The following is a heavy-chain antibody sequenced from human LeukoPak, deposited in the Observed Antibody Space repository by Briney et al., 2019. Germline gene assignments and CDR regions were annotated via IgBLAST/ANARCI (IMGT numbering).Heavy chain of an antibody. Sequence: GGSLRLSCAASGFTVSNNYMSWVRQAPGKGLEWISVIFSSGSAFYADSVKGRFTISRDNSKNTLYLQMISLRAEDTAMYYCTGDIPTCTSGWSIFQYWGQGTLVTVSS. CDR3: TGDIPTCTSGWSIFQY. CDR2: IFSSGSA. CDR1: GFTVSNNY. J-gene: IGHJ1*01. D-gene: IGHD6-19*01. V-gene: IGHV3-66*01.